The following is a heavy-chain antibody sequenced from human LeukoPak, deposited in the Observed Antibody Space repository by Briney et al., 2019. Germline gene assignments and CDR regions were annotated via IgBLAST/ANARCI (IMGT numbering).Heavy chain of an antibody. D-gene: IGHD3-16*01. V-gene: IGHV3-20*04. J-gene: IGHJ4*02. Sequence: GGSLRLSCAASGFTFSSYEMNWVRQAPGKGLEWVSGINWNGGSTGYADSVKGRFTISRDNAKNSLYLQMNSLRAEDTALYYCARDYGKYFVYWGQGTLVTVSS. CDR1: GFTFSSYE. CDR3: ARDYGKYFVY. CDR2: INWNGGST.